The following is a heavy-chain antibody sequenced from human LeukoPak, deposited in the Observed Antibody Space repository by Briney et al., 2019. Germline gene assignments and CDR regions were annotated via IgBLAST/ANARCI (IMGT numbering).Heavy chain of an antibody. Sequence: PSETLSLTCAVYGGSFSGYYWRWIRQSPEKGLEWIGEINHSGGTNYNPSLKSRVTISVDTSKNQFSLKLSSVTAADTAVYYCTRGDYAPRFDYWGRGTLVTVSS. V-gene: IGHV4-34*01. CDR1: GGSFSGYY. J-gene: IGHJ4*02. CDR2: INHSGGT. D-gene: IGHD3-16*01. CDR3: TRGDYAPRFDY.